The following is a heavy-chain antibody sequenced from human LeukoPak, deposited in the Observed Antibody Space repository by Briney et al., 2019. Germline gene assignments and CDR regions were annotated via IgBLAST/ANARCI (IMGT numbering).Heavy chain of an antibody. CDR3: ARDGTGVYNLVQY. CDR1: GYTFTGYY. V-gene: IGHV1-2*02. CDR2: INPNSGGT. J-gene: IGHJ4*02. Sequence: ASVKVSCKASGYTFTGYYMHWVRQAPGQGLEWMGWINPNSGGTNYAQRFQGRVTMTRDTSISAVYMELSRLRSDDTAVYYCARDGTGVYNLVQYWGQGTLVTVSS. D-gene: IGHD5-24*01.